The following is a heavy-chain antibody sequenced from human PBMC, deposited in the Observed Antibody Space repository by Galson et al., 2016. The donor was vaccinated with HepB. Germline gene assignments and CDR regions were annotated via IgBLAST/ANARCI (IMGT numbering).Heavy chain of an antibody. CDR3: ARHVDGQQLVH. CDR1: GFTFSGSP. Sequence: SLRLSCAASGFTFSGSPIHWVRQASGRGLEWLGRIRSKPNNYETAYAASVKGRFTLSRDDSKNMTYLQMNSLETEDTAVHYCARHVDGQQLVHWGQGTLVTVSS. J-gene: IGHJ4*02. CDR2: IRSKPNNYET. V-gene: IGHV3-73*01. D-gene: IGHD6-13*01.